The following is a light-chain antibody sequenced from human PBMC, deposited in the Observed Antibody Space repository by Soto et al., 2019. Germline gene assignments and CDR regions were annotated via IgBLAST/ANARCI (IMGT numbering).Light chain of an antibody. Sequence: QSVLTQPPSAPGTPGQRVTISCSGSSSNIGSNYVYWYRQLPGTAPNVLIYRNDERPSGVPDRFSGSKSGSSASLAISGLRSEDEADYYCSAWDDSLSGPVFGRGTKLTVL. CDR3: SAWDDSLSGPV. CDR2: RND. V-gene: IGLV1-47*01. J-gene: IGLJ3*02. CDR1: SSNIGSNY.